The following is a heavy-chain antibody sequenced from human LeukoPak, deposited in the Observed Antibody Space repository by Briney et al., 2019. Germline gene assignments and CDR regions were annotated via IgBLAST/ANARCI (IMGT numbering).Heavy chain of an antibody. CDR3: ARSSGYYSPTFDY. Sequence: PSQTLSLTCTVSGGSISSGDYYWSWIRQPPGKGLEWIGYIYYSGSTYYNPSLKSRVTISVDTSKNQFSLKLSSVTAADTAVYYCARSSGYYSPTFDYWGQGTLVTVSS. V-gene: IGHV4-30-4*01. CDR2: IYYSGST. CDR1: GGSISSGDYY. D-gene: IGHD3-22*01. J-gene: IGHJ4*02.